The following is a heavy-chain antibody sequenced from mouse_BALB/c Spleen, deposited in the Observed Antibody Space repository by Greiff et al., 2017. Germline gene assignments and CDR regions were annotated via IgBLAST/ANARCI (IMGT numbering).Heavy chain of an antibody. D-gene: IGHD1-1*01. Sequence: VQLQQSGAELMKPWASVKISCKATGYTFSSYWIEWVKQRPGHGLEWIGEIDPSDSYTNYNQKFKGKATLTVDKSSSTAYMQLSSLTSEDSAVYYCAPLLRSLAYWGQGTLVTVSA. CDR3: APLLRSLAY. V-gene: IGHV1S126*01. CDR2: IDPSDSYT. CDR1: GYTFSSYW. J-gene: IGHJ3*01.